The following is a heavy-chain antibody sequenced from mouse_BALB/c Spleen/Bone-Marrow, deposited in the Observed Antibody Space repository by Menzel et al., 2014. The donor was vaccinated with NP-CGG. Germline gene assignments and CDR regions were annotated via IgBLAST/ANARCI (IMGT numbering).Heavy chain of an antibody. CDR3: ARDWYGNSFDY. J-gene: IGHJ2*01. CDR2: ISYSGST. Sequence: EVKLMESGPSLVKPSQTLSLTCSVTGDSITSGYWNWIRKFPGNKLEYMGYISYSGSTYYNPSLKSRISITRDTSENQYYLQLNSVTTEDTATYYCARDWYGNSFDYWGQGTTLTVSS. CDR1: GDSITSGY. D-gene: IGHD2-10*02. V-gene: IGHV3-8*02.